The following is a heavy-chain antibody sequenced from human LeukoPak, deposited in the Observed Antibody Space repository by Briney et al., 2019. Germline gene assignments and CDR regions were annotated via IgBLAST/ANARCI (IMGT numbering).Heavy chain of an antibody. J-gene: IGHJ4*02. V-gene: IGHV5-51*01. D-gene: IGHD2-21*02. Sequence: GESLKISCQGSGYSFTSYWIGWVRQIPGKGLEWMGIIYPGDSDTRYSPSFQGQVTISADKSISTAYLQWSSLKASDTAMYYCARRLDCDYFDYWGQGTLVTVSS. CDR1: GYSFTSYW. CDR2: IYPGDSDT. CDR3: ARRLDCDYFDY.